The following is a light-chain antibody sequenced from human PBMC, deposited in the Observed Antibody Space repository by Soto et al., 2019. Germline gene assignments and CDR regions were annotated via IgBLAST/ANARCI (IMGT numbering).Light chain of an antibody. V-gene: IGLV2-14*01. CDR1: SSDVGGYNS. CDR3: SSFTSSSTWV. J-gene: IGLJ3*02. Sequence: QSALTQPASVSGSPRQSITISCTGTSSDVGGYNSVSWYQHHPGEAPNLMIYEVTNRPSGVSNRFSGSKSGNTASLTISGLQAEDEADYYCSSFTSSSTWVFGGGTKLTVL. CDR2: EVT.